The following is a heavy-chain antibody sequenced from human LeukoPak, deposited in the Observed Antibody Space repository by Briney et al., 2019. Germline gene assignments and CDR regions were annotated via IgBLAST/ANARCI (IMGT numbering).Heavy chain of an antibody. Sequence: GRSLRLSCAASGFTFSSYGMHWVRQAPGKGLEWVAVISYDGSNKYYADSVKGRLTISRDNSKNTLYLQMNSLRAEDTAVYYCAKIGCSGGSCYDWGQGTLVTVSS. V-gene: IGHV3-30*18. CDR3: AKIGCSGGSCYD. CDR1: GFTFSSYG. J-gene: IGHJ4*02. D-gene: IGHD2-15*01. CDR2: ISYDGSNK.